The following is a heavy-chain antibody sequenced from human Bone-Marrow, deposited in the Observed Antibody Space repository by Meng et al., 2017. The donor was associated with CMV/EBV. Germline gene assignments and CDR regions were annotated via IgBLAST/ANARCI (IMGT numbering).Heavy chain of an antibody. CDR2: INHSGST. D-gene: IGHD3-16*01. Sequence: SETLSLTCAVYGGSFSGYYWSWIRQPPGKGLEWIGEINHSGSTNYNPSLKSRVTISVDTSKNQFSLKLSSVTTADTAVYYCARIQGGARKYYYYYYGMDVWGQGPTVTVYS. V-gene: IGHV4-34*01. CDR3: ARIQGGARKYYYYYYGMDV. CDR1: GGSFSGYY. J-gene: IGHJ6*02.